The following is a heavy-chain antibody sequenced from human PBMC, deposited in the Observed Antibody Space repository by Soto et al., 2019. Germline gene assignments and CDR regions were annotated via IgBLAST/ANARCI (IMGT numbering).Heavy chain of an antibody. Sequence: QVQLVQSGAEVKKPGSSVTVSCKASGGTFSSYAISWVRQAPGQGLEWMGGIIPIFGTANYAQKFQGRVTITADKSTSTAYMELSSLRSEDTAVYYCARAPVGYYGSGSFDYWGQGTLVTVSS. J-gene: IGHJ4*02. CDR1: GGTFSSYA. CDR2: IIPIFGTA. V-gene: IGHV1-69*06. D-gene: IGHD3-10*01. CDR3: ARAPVGYYGSGSFDY.